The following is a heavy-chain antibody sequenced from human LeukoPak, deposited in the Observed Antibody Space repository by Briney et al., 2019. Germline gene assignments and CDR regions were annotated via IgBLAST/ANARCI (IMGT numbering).Heavy chain of an antibody. J-gene: IGHJ4*02. CDR2: IGTNGGST. V-gene: IGHV3-64*01. CDR3: AKDLRTMVRGAIGLFDY. CDR1: GFTFSSFA. Sequence: GGSLRLSCAASGFTFSSFAMHWVRQAPGKGLECVSGIGTNGGSTYYANSVKGRFTISRDNSKNTLYLQMDSLRAEDTAVYYCAKDLRTMVRGAIGLFDYWGQGTLVTVSS. D-gene: IGHD3-10*01.